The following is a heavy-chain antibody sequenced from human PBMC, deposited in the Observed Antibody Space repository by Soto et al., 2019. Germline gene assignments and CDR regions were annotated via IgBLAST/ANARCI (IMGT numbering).Heavy chain of an antibody. CDR2: IDPSDSYT. J-gene: IGHJ6*02. D-gene: IGHD6-19*01. Sequence: PGESLKISCKGSGYSFTSYWISWVRQMPGKGLEWMGRIDPSDSYTNYSPSFQGHVTISADKSISTAYLQWSSLKASDTAMYYCARFYIVGIAVAESYYGMDVWGQGTTVTVSS. V-gene: IGHV5-10-1*01. CDR3: ARFYIVGIAVAESYYGMDV. CDR1: GYSFTSYW.